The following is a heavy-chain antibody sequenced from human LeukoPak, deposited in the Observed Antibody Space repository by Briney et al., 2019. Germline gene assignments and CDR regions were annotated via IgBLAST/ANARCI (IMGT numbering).Heavy chain of an antibody. J-gene: IGHJ4*02. CDR3: ARDFYGSGSFDY. Sequence: GGSLRLSCAASGFTFSSYAMHWVRQAPGKGLEWVAVISYDGSNKYYADSVKGRFTISRDNSKNTLYLQMNSLRAEDTAVYYCARDFYGSGSFDYWGQGTLVTVSS. V-gene: IGHV3-30*04. CDR1: GFTFSSYA. D-gene: IGHD3-10*01. CDR2: ISYDGSNK.